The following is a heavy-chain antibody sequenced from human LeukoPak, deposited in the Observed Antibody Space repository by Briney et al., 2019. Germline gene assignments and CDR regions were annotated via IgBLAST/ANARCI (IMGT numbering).Heavy chain of an antibody. CDR2: IKQDGSEK. J-gene: IGHJ4*02. V-gene: IGHV3-7*01. D-gene: IGHD1-26*01. CDR3: ARHPVDEWELLLFDY. CDR1: GFTFSSYW. Sequence: PGGSLRLSCAASGFTFSSYWMSWVRQAPGKGLEWVANIKQDGSEKYYVDSVKGRFTISRDNAKNSLYLQMNSLRAEDTAVYYCARHPVDEWELLLFDYWGQGTLVTVSS.